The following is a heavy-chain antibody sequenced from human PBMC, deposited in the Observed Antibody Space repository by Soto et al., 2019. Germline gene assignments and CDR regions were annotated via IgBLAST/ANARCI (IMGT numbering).Heavy chain of an antibody. J-gene: IGHJ5*02. V-gene: IGHV3-23*01. CDR3: AKDADYDFWSGYPNNWFDP. CDR1: GFTFSSYA. Sequence: EVQLLESGGGLVQPGGSLRLSCAASGFTFSSYAMSWVRQAPGKGLEWVSAISGSGGSTYYADSVKGRFTISRANSKNTLYLQMNSLRAEDTAVYYCAKDADYDFWSGYPNNWFDPWGQGTLVTVSS. CDR2: ISGSGGST. D-gene: IGHD3-3*01.